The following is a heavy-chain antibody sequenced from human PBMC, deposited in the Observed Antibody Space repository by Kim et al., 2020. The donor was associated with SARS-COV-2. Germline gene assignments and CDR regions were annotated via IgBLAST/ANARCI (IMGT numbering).Heavy chain of an antibody. CDR3: AKGTTLLWFAEGGMDV. V-gene: IGHV3-30*02. D-gene: IGHD3-10*01. J-gene: IGHJ6*02. Sequence: DSVKGRFPISRDNSKTTLYLQVNSLRAEDTAVYYCAKGTTLLWFAEGGMDVWGQGTTVTVSS.